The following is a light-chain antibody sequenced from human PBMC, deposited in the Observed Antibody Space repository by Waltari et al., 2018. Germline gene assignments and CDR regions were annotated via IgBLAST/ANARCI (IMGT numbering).Light chain of an antibody. J-gene: IGKJ2*03. Sequence: ELVLTQSPATLSLSPGERATLSCRTSQSVRSYLAWYQQKPGQAPRLLIYDASNRASGIPARFSGSGSGTDFSLTISSLQAEDVALYYCQHYYGRPPHSFGRGTKLEIK. CDR2: DAS. CDR3: QHYYGRPPHS. V-gene: IGKV3-11*01. CDR1: QSVRSY.